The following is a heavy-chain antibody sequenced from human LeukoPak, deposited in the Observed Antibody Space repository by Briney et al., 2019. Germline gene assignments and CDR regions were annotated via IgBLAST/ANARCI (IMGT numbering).Heavy chain of an antibody. CDR3: ARMNLAASGTPFDY. Sequence: SETLSLTCKVSGDSISSGTYYWSWVRQPAGKDLEWVGRIYKSGSTNYNPSLKSRVSISVDTSKNQFSLKVNFVTAADTAVYYCARMNLAASGTPFDYWGPGILVTVSS. J-gene: IGHJ4*02. V-gene: IGHV4-61*02. CDR2: IYKSGST. D-gene: IGHD6-13*01. CDR1: GDSISSGTYY.